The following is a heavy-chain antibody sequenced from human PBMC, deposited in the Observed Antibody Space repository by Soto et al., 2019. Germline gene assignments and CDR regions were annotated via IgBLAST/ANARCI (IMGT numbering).Heavy chain of an antibody. CDR2: INSAGDT. J-gene: IGHJ4*02. Sequence: PGGSLRLSCAASGFTVNRNYMNWVRQAPGKGLEWVSLINSAGDTFYADSVRGRFTVSRDNSKNAVYLQMDSLRAEDTALYYCARGAGSTLAARNIDFWGQGTLVTVSS. D-gene: IGHD2-15*01. CDR1: GFTVNRNY. V-gene: IGHV3-66*01. CDR3: ARGAGSTLAARNIDF.